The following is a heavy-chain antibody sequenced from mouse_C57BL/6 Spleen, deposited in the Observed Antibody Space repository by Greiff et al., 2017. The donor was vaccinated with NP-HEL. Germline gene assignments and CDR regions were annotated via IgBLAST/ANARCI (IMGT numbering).Heavy chain of an antibody. CDR2: ISSGGSYT. Sequence: EVHLVESGGDLVKPGGSLKLSCAASGFTFSSYGMSWVRQTPDKRLEWVATISSGGSYTYYPDSVKGRFTISRDNAKNTLYLQMSSLKSEDTAMYYCARQGALAMDYWGQGTSVTVSS. CDR1: GFTFSSYG. J-gene: IGHJ4*01. CDR3: ARQGALAMDY. V-gene: IGHV5-6*01.